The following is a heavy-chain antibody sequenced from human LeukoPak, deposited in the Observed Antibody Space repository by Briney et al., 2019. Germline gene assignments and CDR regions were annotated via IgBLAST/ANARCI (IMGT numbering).Heavy chain of an antibody. D-gene: IGHD3-10*01. Sequence: SQTLSLTCTVSGGSISSGDYYWSWIRQPPGKGLEWIGYIYYSGSTYYNPSLKSRITISVDTSKNQFSLKLSSVTAADTPVYYCAREKAVYGSGSYLFWGRGTLVTVSS. CDR3: AREKAVYGSGSYLF. V-gene: IGHV4-30-4*01. CDR2: IYYSGST. J-gene: IGHJ4*02. CDR1: GGSISSGDYY.